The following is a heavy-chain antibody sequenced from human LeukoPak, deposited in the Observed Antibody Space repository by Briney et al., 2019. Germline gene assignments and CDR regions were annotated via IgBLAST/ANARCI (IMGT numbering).Heavy chain of an antibody. D-gene: IGHD6-13*01. Sequence: KSGGSLRLSCAASGFTFSSYAMSWVRQAPGKGLEWVSAISGSGGSTYYADSVKGRFTISRDNSKNTLYLQMNSLRAEDTAVYYCAKELKGWFGSSWAFDYWGQGTLVTVSS. V-gene: IGHV3-23*01. CDR1: GFTFSSYA. J-gene: IGHJ4*02. CDR3: AKELKGWFGSSWAFDY. CDR2: ISGSGGST.